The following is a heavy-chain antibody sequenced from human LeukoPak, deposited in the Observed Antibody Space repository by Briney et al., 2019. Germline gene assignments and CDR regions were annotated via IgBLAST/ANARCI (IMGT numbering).Heavy chain of an antibody. CDR3: ARWAGSYGHTYYFDY. CDR2: IYPGDSDT. D-gene: IGHD5-18*01. CDR1: GYSFTSYW. Sequence: GESLKISCKGSGYSFTSYWIGWVRQMPGKGLEWLGIIYPGDSDTRYSPSFQGQVTISADKSISTAYLQWSSLKASDTAMYYCARWAGSYGHTYYFDYWGQGTLVTVSS. V-gene: IGHV5-51*01. J-gene: IGHJ4*02.